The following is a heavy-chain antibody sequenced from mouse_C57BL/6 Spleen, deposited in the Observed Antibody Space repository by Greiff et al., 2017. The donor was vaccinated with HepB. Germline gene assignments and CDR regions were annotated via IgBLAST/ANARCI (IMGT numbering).Heavy chain of an antibody. CDR3: AREGIYYYGSSLYAMDY. D-gene: IGHD1-1*01. V-gene: IGHV5-4*01. Sequence: DVKLVESGGGLVKPGGSLKLSCAASGFTFSSYAMSWVRQTPEKRLEWVATISDGGSYTYYPDNVKGRFTISRDNAKNNLYLQMSHLKSEDTAMYYCAREGIYYYGSSLYAMDYWGQGTSVTVSS. J-gene: IGHJ4*01. CDR2: ISDGGSYT. CDR1: GFTFSSYA.